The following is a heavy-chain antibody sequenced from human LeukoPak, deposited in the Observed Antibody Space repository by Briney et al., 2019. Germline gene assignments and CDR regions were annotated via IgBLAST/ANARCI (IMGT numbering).Heavy chain of an antibody. CDR2: TRCDGRTE. V-gene: IGHV3-30*02. CDR1: GFTLSSFG. CDR3: AKDRGWRELIDY. J-gene: IGHJ4*02. D-gene: IGHD1-7*01. Sequence: PGGSLRLSCATSGFTLSSFGMYWVRQAPGKGLEWVAFTRCDGRTEYYADSVKGRFTFSRDNRRNTVYLQMNGLRPEDTAVYYCAKDRGWRELIDYWGQGTLVSVSS.